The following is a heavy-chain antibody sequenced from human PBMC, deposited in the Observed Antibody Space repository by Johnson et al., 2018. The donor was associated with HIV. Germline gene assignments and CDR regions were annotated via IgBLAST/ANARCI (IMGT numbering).Heavy chain of an antibody. CDR2: ISASGRDI. Sequence: GQLVESGGDLVQPGGSLRLSCVASELTSSNYAISWVRQAPGQGLEWVSAISASGRDIYYGDSVKGRFTISRDNSKNQLYLQMNSLGAEDTAVYYGAKVPWDLPHAFNIWGRGTMVIVSS. J-gene: IGHJ3*02. CDR3: AKVPWDLPHAFNI. D-gene: IGHD1-26*01. CDR1: ELTSSNYA. V-gene: IGHV3-23*04.